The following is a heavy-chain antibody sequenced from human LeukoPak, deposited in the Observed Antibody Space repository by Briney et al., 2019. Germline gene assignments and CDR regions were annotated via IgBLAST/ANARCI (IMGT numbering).Heavy chain of an antibody. CDR3: ARRHLDILTGYSNAFDI. Sequence: GESLKISCKGSGYSFTSYWIGWVRQMPGKGLEWMGIIYPGDSDTRYSPSFQGQVTISADKSISTAYLQWSSLKASDTAMYYCARRHLDILTGYSNAFDIWGQGTMVTVSS. D-gene: IGHD3-9*01. J-gene: IGHJ3*02. CDR2: IYPGDSDT. CDR1: GYSFTSYW. V-gene: IGHV5-51*01.